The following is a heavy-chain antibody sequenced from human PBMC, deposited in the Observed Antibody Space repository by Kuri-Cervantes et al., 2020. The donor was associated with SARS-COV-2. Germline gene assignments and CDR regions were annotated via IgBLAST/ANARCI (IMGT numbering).Heavy chain of an antibody. J-gene: IGHJ4*02. CDR1: GFTFGDYA. CDR2: IRSKAYGGTT. Sequence: GGSLRLSCTASGFTFGDYAMSWVRQAPGKGLEWVGFIRSKAYGGTTEYAASVKGRFTISRDNAKNSLYLQMNSLRAEDTAVYYCARETSGYEYYFDYWGQGTLVTVSS. V-gene: IGHV3-49*04. D-gene: IGHD5-12*01. CDR3: ARETSGYEYYFDY.